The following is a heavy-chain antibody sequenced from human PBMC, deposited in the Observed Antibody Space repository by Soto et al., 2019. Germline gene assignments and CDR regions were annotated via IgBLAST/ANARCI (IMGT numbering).Heavy chain of an antibody. CDR1: GFTFSSYA. J-gene: IGHJ4*02. Sequence: EVQLLESGGGLVQPGGSLRLSCAASGFTFSSYAMSWVRQAPGKGLEWVSAISGSGGSTYYADSVKGRFTISRDNSKNTLYLQMNSLRAEDTAVYYCAKPNSLAVAGTRPFDYWGQGTLVTVSS. CDR2: ISGSGGST. CDR3: AKPNSLAVAGTRPFDY. D-gene: IGHD6-19*01. V-gene: IGHV3-23*01.